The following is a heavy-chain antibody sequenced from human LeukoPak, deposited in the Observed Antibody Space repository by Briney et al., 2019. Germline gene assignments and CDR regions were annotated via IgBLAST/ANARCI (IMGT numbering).Heavy chain of an antibody. D-gene: IGHD1-26*01. CDR2: IIPIFGTA. V-gene: IGHV1-69*05. J-gene: IGHJ3*02. Sequence: SVKVSCKASGGTSSSYAISWVRQAPGQGLEWMGGIIPIFGTANYAQKFQGRVTITTDESTSTAYMELSSLRSEDTAVYYCARALGAMRSAFDIWGQGTMVTVSS. CDR3: ARALGAMRSAFDI. CDR1: GGTSSSYA.